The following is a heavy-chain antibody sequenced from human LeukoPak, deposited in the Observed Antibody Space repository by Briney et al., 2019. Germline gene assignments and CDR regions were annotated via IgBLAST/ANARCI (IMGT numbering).Heavy chain of an antibody. CDR2: IGGRGDAT. Sequence: PGGSLRLSCAASGFTFSNYVMTWVRQPPGKGLEWVSSIGGRGDATYYADTAKGRFTISRDISKRSLYLQMDSLRAEDTAVYYCARHPTGFPNWFDSWGQGTLVTVSS. V-gene: IGHV3-23*01. CDR1: GFTFSNYV. CDR3: ARHPTGFPNWFDS. J-gene: IGHJ5*01. D-gene: IGHD4-17*01.